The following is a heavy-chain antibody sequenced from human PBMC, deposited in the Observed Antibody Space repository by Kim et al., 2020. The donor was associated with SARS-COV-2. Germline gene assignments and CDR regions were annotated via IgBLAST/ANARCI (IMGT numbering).Heavy chain of an antibody. CDR1: GFTFSSYA. D-gene: IGHD3-9*01. J-gene: IGHJ4*02. V-gene: IGHV3-30-3*01. Sequence: GGSLRLSCAASGFTFSSYAMHWVRQAPGKGLEWVAVISYDGSNKYYADSVKGRFTISRDNSKNTLYLQMNSLRAEDTAVYYCARQLRYFDWLTLGDYWGQGTLVTVSS. CDR2: ISYDGSNK. CDR3: ARQLRYFDWLTLGDY.